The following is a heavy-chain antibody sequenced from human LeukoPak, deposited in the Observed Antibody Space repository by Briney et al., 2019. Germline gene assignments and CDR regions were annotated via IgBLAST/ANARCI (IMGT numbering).Heavy chain of an antibody. Sequence: SGTLSLTCAVSGGSISSSNWWSWVRQPSGKGLEWIGEIYHSGSTNYNPSLKSRVTISVDKSINTAYLQWSSLKASDTAMYYCARRQGCSSTSCPPDFWGQGTLVTVSS. CDR3: ARRQGCSSTSCPPDF. J-gene: IGHJ4*02. D-gene: IGHD2-2*01. CDR2: IYHSGST. V-gene: IGHV4-4*02. CDR1: GGSISSSNW.